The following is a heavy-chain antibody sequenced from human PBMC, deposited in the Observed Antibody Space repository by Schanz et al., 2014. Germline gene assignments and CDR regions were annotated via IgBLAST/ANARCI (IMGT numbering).Heavy chain of an antibody. CDR3: ARDGEAAAGCDY. CDR2: ISVYHGHT. V-gene: IGHV1-18*04. Sequence: QVQLVQSAPEVKKPGASVKVSCKASGYTFTTYYIHWVRQAPGQGLEWMGWISVYHGHTNYAEKVHGRVTMTTDTSTSTAYMELRSLRAEDTAVYYCARDGEAAAGCDYWGQGTLVTVSS. J-gene: IGHJ4*02. D-gene: IGHD6-13*01. CDR1: GYTFTTYY.